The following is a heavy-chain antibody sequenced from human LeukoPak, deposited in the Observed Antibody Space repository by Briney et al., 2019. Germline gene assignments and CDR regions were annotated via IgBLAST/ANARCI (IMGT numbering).Heavy chain of an antibody. CDR1: GFTFSSYV. CDR2: ISYDGSNE. V-gene: IGHV3-30*04. Sequence: GRSLRLSCAASGFTFSSYVMHWVRQAPGKGLEWVAIISYDGSNEYYADSVKGRFTISRDNSKNTLYLQMNSLRAEDTAVYYCAKAIVVVVAATGYVDYWGQGTLVTVSS. D-gene: IGHD2-15*01. J-gene: IGHJ4*02. CDR3: AKAIVVVVAATGYVDY.